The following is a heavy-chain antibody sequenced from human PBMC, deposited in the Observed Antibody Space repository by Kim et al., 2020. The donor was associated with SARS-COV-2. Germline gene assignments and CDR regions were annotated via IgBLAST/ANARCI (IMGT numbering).Heavy chain of an antibody. CDR2: ISATDDST. CDR1: GFTFNSFA. D-gene: IGHD3-16*01. Sequence: GGSLRLSCAASGFTFNSFAMNWVRQVPGQGLEWISSISATDDSTYFANSVKGRFTISRDNSQKRLYLQMNSLRIDDTAVYYCAKGREGLRGGSGMDVWGPGTTVTVP. V-gene: IGHV3-23*01. CDR3: AKGREGLRGGSGMDV. J-gene: IGHJ6*02.